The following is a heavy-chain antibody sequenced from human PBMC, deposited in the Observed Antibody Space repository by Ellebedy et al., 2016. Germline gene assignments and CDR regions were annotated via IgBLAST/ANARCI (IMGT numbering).Heavy chain of an antibody. D-gene: IGHD3-3*01. CDR2: ISGSGGST. J-gene: IGHJ4*02. CDR1: GFTFSSYA. CDR3: ARDGYDFWSGYRGYFDY. Sequence: GESLKISXAASGFTFSSYAMSWVRQAPGKGLEWVSAISGSGGSTYYADSVKGRFTISRDNSKNTLYLQMNSLRAEDTAVYYCARDGYDFWSGYRGYFDYWGQGTLVTVSS. V-gene: IGHV3-23*01.